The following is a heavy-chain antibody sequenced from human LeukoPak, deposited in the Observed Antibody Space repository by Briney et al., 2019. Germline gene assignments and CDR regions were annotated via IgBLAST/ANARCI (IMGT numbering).Heavy chain of an antibody. D-gene: IGHD4-23*01. V-gene: IGHV3-21*01. CDR3: ARDYGGNSGYFDY. CDR2: ISSSSYI. Sequence: GGPLRLSCAASGFTFSSYSMNWVRQAPGKGLEWVSSISSSSYIYYADSVKGRFTISRDNAKNSLYLQMNSLRAEDTAVYYCARDYGGNSGYFDYWGQGTLVTVSS. CDR1: GFTFSSYS. J-gene: IGHJ4*02.